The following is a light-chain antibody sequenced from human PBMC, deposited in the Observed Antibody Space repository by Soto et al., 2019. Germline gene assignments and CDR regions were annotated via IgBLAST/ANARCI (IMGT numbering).Light chain of an antibody. CDR2: DAA. V-gene: IGKV1-5*01. J-gene: IGKJ1*01. Sequence: DIQMTQSPSTLSASVGDRVTITCRASQSISHWLAWYQQKTGKAPHLLIYDAASLESVVPSTFSGSGSGTEFTLTISSLQPYDFATYFCQQYSNYSTFGQVTKVEIQ. CDR1: QSISHW. CDR3: QQYSNYST.